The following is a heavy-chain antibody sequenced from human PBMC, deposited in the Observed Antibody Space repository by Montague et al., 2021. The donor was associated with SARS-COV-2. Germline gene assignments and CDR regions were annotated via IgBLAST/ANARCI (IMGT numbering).Heavy chain of an antibody. Sequence: CAISGDSVSSNIATWNWIRQSPSRGLEWLGRTYYRSKWYNDYAVSVKSRVIINPDTSNNRISLQLNSVTPEDTAVYYCARAYCGGDCYFYWYFDLWGRGTLSLSP. CDR1: GDSVSSNIAT. J-gene: IGHJ2*01. D-gene: IGHD2-21*02. V-gene: IGHV6-1*01. CDR3: ARAYCGGDCYFYWYFDL. CDR2: TYYRSKWYN.